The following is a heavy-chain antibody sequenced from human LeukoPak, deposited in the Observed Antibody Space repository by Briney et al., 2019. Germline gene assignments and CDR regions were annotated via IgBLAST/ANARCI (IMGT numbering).Heavy chain of an antibody. CDR2: IRYDGSNK. V-gene: IGHV3-30*02. D-gene: IGHD3-10*01. J-gene: IGHJ5*02. Sequence: GGSLRLSCAASGFTFSNAWVSWVRQAPGKGLEWVAFIRYDGSNKYYADSVKGRFTISRDNSKNTLYLQMNSLRAEDTAVYYCAKGIWFGSPFDPWGQGTLVTVSS. CDR1: GFTFSNAW. CDR3: AKGIWFGSPFDP.